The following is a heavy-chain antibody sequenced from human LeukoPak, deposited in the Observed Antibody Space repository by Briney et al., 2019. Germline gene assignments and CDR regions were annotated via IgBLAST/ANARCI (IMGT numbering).Heavy chain of an antibody. CDR1: GFTFSSYS. V-gene: IGHV3-21*04. CDR2: ISSSSSYI. CDR3: AKPPSFGQLAYYFDY. Sequence: PGGSLRLSCAASGFTFSSYSMNWVRQAPGKGLEWVSSISSSSSYIYYADSVKGRFTISRDNAKNSLYLQMNSLRAEDTAVYYCAKPPSFGQLAYYFDYWGQGTLVTVSS. J-gene: IGHJ4*02. D-gene: IGHD6-13*01.